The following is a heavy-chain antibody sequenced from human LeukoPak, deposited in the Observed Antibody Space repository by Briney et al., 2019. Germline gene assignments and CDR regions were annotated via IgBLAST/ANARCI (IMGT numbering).Heavy chain of an antibody. CDR2: ISYEGST. J-gene: IGHJ4*02. Sequence: SETLSLTCAVHGASFSGFFWSWIRQSPGKGLEFIGEISYEGSTNYKPSLNGRVTISVDTSKNQFSLKLSSVTAADTAVYYCAANRDGYKLPHYWGQGILVTVSS. V-gene: IGHV4-34*01. CDR1: GASFSGFF. CDR3: AANRDGYKLPHY. D-gene: IGHD5-24*01.